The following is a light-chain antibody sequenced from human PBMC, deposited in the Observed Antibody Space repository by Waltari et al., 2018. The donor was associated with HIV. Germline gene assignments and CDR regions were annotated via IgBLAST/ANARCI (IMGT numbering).Light chain of an antibody. Sequence: QSVLTQPPSMSGAPGQRVTISCTGSSSNFGAGSDVHWYQQLPRATPRLLIYGNIYRPSGVPVRFSGSRSGTSASLAITGLQAEDEADYYCQSYDTSLGVVVFGGGTRLTVL. CDR2: GNI. CDR1: SSNFGAGSD. CDR3: QSYDTSLGVVV. V-gene: IGLV1-40*01. J-gene: IGLJ2*01.